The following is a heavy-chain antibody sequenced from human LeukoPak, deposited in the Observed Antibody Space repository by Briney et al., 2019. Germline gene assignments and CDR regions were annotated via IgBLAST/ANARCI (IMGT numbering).Heavy chain of an antibody. D-gene: IGHD3-10*01. CDR2: ISYSGST. J-gene: IGHJ3*01. V-gene: IGHV4-31*11. CDR1: GGSFSGYY. Sequence: SETLSLTCAVYGGSFSGYYWSWIRQHPGKGLEWIGHISYSGSTYYNPSLKSPVSISVDTSKNQFSLKLSSLTAADTAVYYCAREVPCGSGIYPVAFDFWGQGTMVTVSS. CDR3: AREVPCGSGIYPVAFDF.